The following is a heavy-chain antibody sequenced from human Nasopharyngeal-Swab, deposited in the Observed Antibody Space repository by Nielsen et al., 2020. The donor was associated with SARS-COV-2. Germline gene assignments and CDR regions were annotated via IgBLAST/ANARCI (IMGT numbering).Heavy chain of an antibody. CDR1: GYSFTGYY. V-gene: IGHV1-2*02. CDR2: LNPNSGGT. J-gene: IGHJ3*02. CDR3: AREIYYGSGSYYVDDAFDI. D-gene: IGHD3-10*01. Sequence: ASVKVSCKASGYSFTGYYLHWVRQAPGQGPEWVGSLNPNSGGTNYAQKFQGRVTLTLDTSINTAYMDLTSLRSDDTAVYYCAREIYYGSGSYYVDDAFDIRGQGTMVTVSS.